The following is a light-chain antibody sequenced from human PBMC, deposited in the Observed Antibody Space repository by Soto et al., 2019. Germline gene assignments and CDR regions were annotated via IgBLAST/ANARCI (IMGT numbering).Light chain of an antibody. V-gene: IGKV3-15*01. CDR1: QSVSTH. CDR2: ETS. J-gene: IGKJ2*01. CDR3: QQYHIWYT. Sequence: EIVVTQFPATLSVSPGERATLSCRTSQSVSTHLAWFQQRPGQAPRLLIYETSTRATGVPARFTGSGSETEFTLTISRLQSEDFAVYYCQQYHIWYTFGQGTKVDIK.